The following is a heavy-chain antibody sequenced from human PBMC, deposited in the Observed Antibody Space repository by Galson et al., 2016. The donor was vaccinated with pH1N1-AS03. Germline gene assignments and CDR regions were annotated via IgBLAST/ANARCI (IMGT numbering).Heavy chain of an antibody. D-gene: IGHD1-26*01. J-gene: IGHJ5*02. CDR3: AKDPASGEVWDILGALNWFDP. CDR2: ISFDGTNK. Sequence: SLRLSCAASGFTISNFGMLWVRQAPGQGLEWVAIISFDGTNKYYADSVKGRFTISRDNSKNTLYLQMNSLRAEDTAVYYCAKDPASGEVWDILGALNWFDPWGQGTLVTVSS. CDR1: GFTISNFG. V-gene: IGHV3-30*18.